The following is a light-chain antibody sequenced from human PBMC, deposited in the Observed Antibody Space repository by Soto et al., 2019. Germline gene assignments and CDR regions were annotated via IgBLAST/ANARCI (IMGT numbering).Light chain of an antibody. CDR1: QSVLYSSNNKNY. J-gene: IGKJ4*01. Sequence: DIVMTQSPDSLAVSLGERATINCKSSQSVLYSSNNKNYLAWYQQKPGQPPKLLIYWASTRESGVPDRFSGSGSGTDFTLTISSLQAEDVVVYYCQQYYNTPRTFGGGTKVEIK. CDR3: QQYYNTPRT. CDR2: WAS. V-gene: IGKV4-1*01.